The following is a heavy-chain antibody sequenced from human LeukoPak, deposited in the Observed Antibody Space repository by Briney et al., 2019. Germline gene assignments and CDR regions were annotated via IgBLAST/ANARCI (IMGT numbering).Heavy chain of an antibody. CDR2: IRYDGSIK. D-gene: IGHD1-26*01. CDR3: AKDRWDLTFDY. CDR1: GFTFIRNG. V-gene: IGHV3-30*02. J-gene: IGHJ4*02. Sequence: GGSLRLSCAASGFTFIRNGLHGVRQAPGTGLVWVALIRYDGSIKYYEDSVKGRFTISRDNSQNTLYLQMNSLRAEDTAVYYCAKDRWDLTFDYRGQGTLVTVSS.